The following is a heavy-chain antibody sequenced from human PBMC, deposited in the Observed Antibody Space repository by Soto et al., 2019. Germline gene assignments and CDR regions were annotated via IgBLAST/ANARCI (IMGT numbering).Heavy chain of an antibody. CDR2: IYWDDDK. D-gene: IGHD5-12*01. CDR1: VFSLFTSGVG. V-gene: IGHV2-5*02. Sequence: QITLKESGPTLVKPTQTLTLTCTLSVFSLFTSGVGVGWIRQPPGEALEWLALIYWDDDKRYSPILRSRLTITKATSKNHVVLTVTNMEPVDTATYCCAHKGDGYRGFKYWGQGTLVTVSS. CDR3: AHKGDGYRGFKY. J-gene: IGHJ4*02.